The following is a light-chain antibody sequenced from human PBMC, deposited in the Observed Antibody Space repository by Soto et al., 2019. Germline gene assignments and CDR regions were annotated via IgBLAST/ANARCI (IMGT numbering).Light chain of an antibody. Sequence: QSALTQPASVSGSPGQSITISCTGTSSDVGGYDHVSWYQQHPGKAPKLIIYDVNIRPSGVSNRFSGSKSGNTASLAVSGLQAEDEADYYCSSYISSDTLVFGGGTKVTVL. J-gene: IGLJ3*02. V-gene: IGLV2-14*03. CDR1: SSDVGGYDH. CDR3: SSYISSDTLV. CDR2: DVN.